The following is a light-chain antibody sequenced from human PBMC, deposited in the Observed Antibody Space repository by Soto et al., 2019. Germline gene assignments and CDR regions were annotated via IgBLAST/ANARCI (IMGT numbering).Light chain of an antibody. V-gene: IGKV3-15*01. CDR1: QSVGSD. CDR2: AAS. CDR3: QQYNDWPPT. Sequence: EIVMTQSPATLSVSPGERATLSCRASQSVGSDLAWYQQKPGQAPRLLIYAASTRATGVPARFSGSGSGTEFTLTISSLQTEDFVVYYCQQYNDWPPTFGP. J-gene: IGKJ3*01.